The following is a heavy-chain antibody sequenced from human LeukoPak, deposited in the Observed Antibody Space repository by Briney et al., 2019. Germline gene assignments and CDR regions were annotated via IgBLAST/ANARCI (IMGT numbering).Heavy chain of an antibody. D-gene: IGHD4-23*01. V-gene: IGHV3-74*01. Sequence: GGSLRLSCAASGFTFSSCWMNWVRQAPGKGLVWVSRIASDGSSTTYAASVKGRFSISRDNAKNTLYLQMNSLRVEDMAVYYCARGRPHGNDYWGQGTLVTVSS. CDR2: IASDGSST. CDR3: ARGRPHGNDY. CDR1: GFTFSSCW. J-gene: IGHJ4*02.